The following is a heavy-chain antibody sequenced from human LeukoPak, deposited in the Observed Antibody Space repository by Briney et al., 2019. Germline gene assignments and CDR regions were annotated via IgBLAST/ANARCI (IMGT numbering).Heavy chain of an antibody. J-gene: IGHJ4*02. Sequence: GASVKVSCKASGYTFTSYGISWVRQAPGQGLEWMGWISAYNGNTNYAQKLQGRVTMTTDTSTSTAYMELRSLRSDDTAVYYCARTEDYYDSSGYVSLDYWGQGTLVTVSS. CDR2: ISAYNGNT. CDR3: ARTEDYYDSSGYVSLDY. V-gene: IGHV1-18*01. CDR1: GYTFTSYG. D-gene: IGHD3-22*01.